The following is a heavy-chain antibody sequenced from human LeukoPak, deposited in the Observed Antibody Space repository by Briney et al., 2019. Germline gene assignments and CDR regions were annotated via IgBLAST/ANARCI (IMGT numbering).Heavy chain of an antibody. D-gene: IGHD4-11*01. CDR3: ARDNYRRFNY. Sequence: GGSLRLSCAASGFTFNTYTMNWVRQAPGKGLEWVANMNEDGSEKYYVDSVTGRFTISRDNAKNSLYLQMNSLRAEDTAVYYCARDNYRRFNYWGQGTLVTVSS. CDR2: MNEDGSEK. J-gene: IGHJ4*02. V-gene: IGHV3-7*01. CDR1: GFTFNTYT.